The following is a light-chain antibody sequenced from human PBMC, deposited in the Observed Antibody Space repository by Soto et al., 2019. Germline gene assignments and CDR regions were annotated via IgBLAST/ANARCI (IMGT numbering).Light chain of an antibody. CDR3: QEYFQWPPGR. J-gene: IGKJ1*01. Sequence: EIVVTQSPATLSASPGERVTLTCRASQFVSTRLAWYQQRPGQVPRLLIYDAYTRALGISARFSGSGSGTEFTLTISSLQSEDFALYYCQEYFQWPPGRVGPGTKVDIK. V-gene: IGKV3-15*01. CDR2: DAY. CDR1: QFVSTR.